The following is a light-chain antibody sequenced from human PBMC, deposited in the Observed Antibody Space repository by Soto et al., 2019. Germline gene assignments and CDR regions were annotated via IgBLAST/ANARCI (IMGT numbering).Light chain of an antibody. CDR3: LSYGGSNNYV. CDR2: EVD. J-gene: IGLJ1*01. Sequence: QSVLTQPPSASESPGQSVTISCTGTSSDVGGYHYVSWYQHHPGRAPKLLIYEVDKRPPGVPGRFSGSKSGNTASLTVSGLQADDEADCYCLSYGGSNNYVFGTGTKVTVL. CDR1: SSDVGGYHY. V-gene: IGLV2-8*01.